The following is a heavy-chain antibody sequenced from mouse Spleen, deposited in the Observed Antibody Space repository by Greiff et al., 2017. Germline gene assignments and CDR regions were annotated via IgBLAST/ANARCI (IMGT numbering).Heavy chain of an antibody. CDR2: INPSNGGT. J-gene: IGHJ4*01. Sequence: QVQLKQPGTELVKPGASVKLSCKASGYTFTSYWMHWVKQRPGQGLEWIGNINPSNGGTNYNEKFKSKATLTVDKSSSTAYMQLSSLTSEDSAVYYCARSVEVHYAMDYWGQGTSVTVSS. V-gene: IGHV1-53*01. CDR3: ARSVEVHYAMDY. CDR1: GYTFTSYW.